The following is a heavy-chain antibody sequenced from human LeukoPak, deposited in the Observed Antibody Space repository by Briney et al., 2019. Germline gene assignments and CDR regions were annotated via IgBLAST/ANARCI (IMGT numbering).Heavy chain of an antibody. D-gene: IGHD2-21*02. CDR2: ISSSSSYI. CDR3: WGDGAFDI. J-gene: IGHJ3*02. CDR1: GLTYRNYY. Sequence: PGGSLRLSCAASGLTYRNYYFSWVRQAPGKGREWISYISSSSSYIYYADSVKGRFTISRDNAKNSLYLQMNGLRAEDTAVYYCWGDGAFDIWGQGTMVTVSS. V-gene: IGHV3-21*05.